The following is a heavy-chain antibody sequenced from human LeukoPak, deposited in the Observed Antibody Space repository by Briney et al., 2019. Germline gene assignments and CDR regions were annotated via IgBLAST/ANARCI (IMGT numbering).Heavy chain of an antibody. CDR1: GYSISSLDL. V-gene: IGHV4-4*02. Sequence: SETLSLTCTVSGYSISSLDLWSWVRQPSGKGLEWIGEMYLSGTTHSNPSVKSRVTISIDKSKNQFFLNLSSVTAADTAVYYCAGLVGRYSSGLYYYYFDYWGQGTLVTVSS. J-gene: IGHJ4*02. CDR2: MYLSGTT. D-gene: IGHD3-22*01. CDR3: AGLVGRYSSGLYYYYFDY.